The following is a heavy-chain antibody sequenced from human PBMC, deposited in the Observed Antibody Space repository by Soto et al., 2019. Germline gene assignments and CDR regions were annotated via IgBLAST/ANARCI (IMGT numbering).Heavy chain of an antibody. J-gene: IGHJ4*02. CDR1: GGSISSSSYF. Sequence: SETLSLTCSVSGGSISSSSYFWGWIRQPPGKGLEWIGSIYYSGSTYYNPSLKSRVTVSVDTSKNQFSLKLSSVTAADTAVYYCASGQQLVRNYWGQGTLVTVSS. V-gene: IGHV4-39*01. CDR3: ASGQQLVRNY. D-gene: IGHD6-13*01. CDR2: IYYSGST.